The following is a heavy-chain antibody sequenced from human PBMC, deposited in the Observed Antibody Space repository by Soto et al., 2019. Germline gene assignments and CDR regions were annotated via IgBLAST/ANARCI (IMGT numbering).Heavy chain of an antibody. J-gene: IGHJ4*02. Sequence: QVQLVESGGGVVQPGRSLRLSCAASGFTFSSYGMHWVRQAPGKGLEWVAVISYDGSNKYYADSVKGRFTISRDNSKNTLYLQMNSLRAEDTAVYYCAKDRSYYDRSGIAPFDYWGQGTLVTVSS. CDR1: GFTFSSYG. CDR2: ISYDGSNK. V-gene: IGHV3-30*18. D-gene: IGHD3-22*01. CDR3: AKDRSYYDRSGIAPFDY.